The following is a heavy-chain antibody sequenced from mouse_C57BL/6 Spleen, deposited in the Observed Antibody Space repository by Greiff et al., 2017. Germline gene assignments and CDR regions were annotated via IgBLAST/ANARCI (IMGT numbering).Heavy chain of an antibody. Sequence: QVQLQQSGPGLVQPSQSLSITCTVSGFSLTSYGVHWVRQSPGKGLEWLGVIWSGGSTDYNAAFISRLSISKDNSKSQVVFKMNSLQADDTAIYYCARLDLGAMDYWGQGTSVTVSS. D-gene: IGHD4-1*01. CDR2: IWSGGST. V-gene: IGHV2-2*01. CDR1: GFSLTSYG. J-gene: IGHJ4*01. CDR3: ARLDLGAMDY.